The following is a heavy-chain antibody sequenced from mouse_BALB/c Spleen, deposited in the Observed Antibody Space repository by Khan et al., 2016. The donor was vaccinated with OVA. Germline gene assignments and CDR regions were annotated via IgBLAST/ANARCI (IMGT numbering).Heavy chain of an antibody. Sequence: VQLKQSGPGLVKPSQSLSLTCTVTGYSITSGYGWNWIRQFPGNKLEWMGYISYSGSTNYNPSLKSRISITRDKSKNQFFLQLNSVTTEDTATYYCARTARIKYWGQGTTLTVSS. V-gene: IGHV3-2*02. D-gene: IGHD1-2*01. CDR3: ARTARIKY. CDR2: ISYSGST. CDR1: GYSITSGYG. J-gene: IGHJ2*01.